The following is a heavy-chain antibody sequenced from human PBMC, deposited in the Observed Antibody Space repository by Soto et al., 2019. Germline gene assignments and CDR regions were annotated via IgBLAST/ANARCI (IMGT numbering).Heavy chain of an antibody. CDR3: ARTSMTRQGPPLL. CDR1: GGSISSGGFS. CDR2: IFHSGNT. D-gene: IGHD5-18*01. V-gene: IGHV4-30-2*01. J-gene: IGHJ4*02. Sequence: QLQLQESDSGLVKPSETLSLTCAVSGGSISSGGFSWSRIRQPPGKGLEWIGYIFHSGNTYYNPSLRSRVTISIDASKNRFSLQLSSVTVADTAVYYCARTSMTRQGPPLLWGQGTLVTVSS.